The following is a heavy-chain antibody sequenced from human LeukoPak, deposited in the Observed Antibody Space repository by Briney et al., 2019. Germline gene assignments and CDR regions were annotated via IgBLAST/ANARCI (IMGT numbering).Heavy chain of an antibody. Sequence: GGPLRLSCAASGFTFSSYSMNWVRQAPGKGLEGVSSISSSSSYIYYADSVKGRFTISRDNAKNSLYLQMISLRAEDTAVYYCARDEGADCSSTSCSIYGMDVWGKGTTVTVSS. CDR2: ISSSSSYI. CDR3: ARDEGADCSSTSCSIYGMDV. CDR1: GFTFSSYS. D-gene: IGHD2-2*01. V-gene: IGHV3-21*01. J-gene: IGHJ6*04.